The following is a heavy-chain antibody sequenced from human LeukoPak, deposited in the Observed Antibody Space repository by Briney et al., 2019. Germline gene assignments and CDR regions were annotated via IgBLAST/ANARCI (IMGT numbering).Heavy chain of an antibody. D-gene: IGHD4-17*01. V-gene: IGHV3-53*01. CDR1: GFAVSSNY. J-gene: IGHJ4*02. Sequence: GGSLRLSCAASGFAVSSNYMSWVRQAPGKGLEWVSVIHSDGSTYYADSVKGRFTISRDNAKNSLYLQMNSLRAEDTAVYYCARGSVGDYGFDYWGQGTLVTVSS. CDR3: ARGSVGDYGFDY. CDR2: IHSDGST.